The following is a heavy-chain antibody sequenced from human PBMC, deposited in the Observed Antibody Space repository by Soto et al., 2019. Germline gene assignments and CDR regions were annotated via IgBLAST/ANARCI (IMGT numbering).Heavy chain of an antibody. CDR2: IYHSGST. D-gene: IGHD5-18*01. CDR1: GGSISSGGYS. Sequence: SETLSLACTVSGGSISSGGYSWSWIRQPPGKGLEWIGYIYHSGSTYYNPSLKSRVTISVDTSKNQFSLKLSSVTAADTAVYYCARVVDTAMVIFDYWGQGTLVTVSS. V-gene: IGHV4-30-2*05. J-gene: IGHJ4*02. CDR3: ARVVDTAMVIFDY.